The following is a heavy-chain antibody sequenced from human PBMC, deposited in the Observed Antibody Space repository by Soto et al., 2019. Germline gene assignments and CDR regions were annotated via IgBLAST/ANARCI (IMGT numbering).Heavy chain of an antibody. CDR3: ARVGGFGATTIDY. CDR2: IYYSGST. V-gene: IGHV4-30-4*01. Sequence: QVQLQESGPGLVKPSQTLSLTCTVSGGSISSGDYYWSWIRQPPGKGLEWIGYIYYSGSTYYNPSLKSRVALPVDTSKTTFSLKLSSVTAADTAVYYCARVGGFGATTIDYWGQGTLVTVSS. CDR1: GGSISSGDYY. D-gene: IGHD3-10*01. J-gene: IGHJ4*02.